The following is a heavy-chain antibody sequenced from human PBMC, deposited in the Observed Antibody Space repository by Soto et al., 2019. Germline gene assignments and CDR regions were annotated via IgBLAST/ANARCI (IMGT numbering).Heavy chain of an antibody. J-gene: IGHJ5*02. V-gene: IGHV4-34*01. Sequence: SETLSLTCAVYGGSFSGYYWSWIRQPPGKGLEWIGEINHSGSTNYNPSLKSRVTISVDTSKNQFSLKLSSVTAADTAVYYCARAFYYDYVWGSYRYDWFDPWGQGTLVTVSS. D-gene: IGHD3-16*02. CDR1: GGSFSGYY. CDR3: ARAFYYDYVWGSYRYDWFDP. CDR2: INHSGST.